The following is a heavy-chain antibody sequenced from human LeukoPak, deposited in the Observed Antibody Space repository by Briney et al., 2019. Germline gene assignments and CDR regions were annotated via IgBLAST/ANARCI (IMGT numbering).Heavy chain of an antibody. D-gene: IGHD6-19*01. J-gene: IGHJ4*02. V-gene: IGHV3-7*01. Sequence: GRSLRLSCAASGFTSSSYWMSWVRQAPGKGLEWVANIKQDGSEKYYVDSVKGRFTISRDNAKNSLYLQMNSLRAEDTAVYYCARDRGSSGWYEFDSWGQGTLVTVSS. CDR3: ARDRGSSGWYEFDS. CDR2: IKQDGSEK. CDR1: GFTSSSYW.